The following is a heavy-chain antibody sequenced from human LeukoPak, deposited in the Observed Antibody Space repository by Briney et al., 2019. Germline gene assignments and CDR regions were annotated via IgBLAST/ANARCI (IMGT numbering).Heavy chain of an antibody. V-gene: IGHV3-11*03. J-gene: IGHJ4*02. D-gene: IGHD6-19*01. Sequence: PXGSLRLSCAASGFTFSDYYMSWIRQAXGKGLEWVSYISSSSGDTNYADSVKGRFTISRDNAKNSLYLQMNSLRAEDTAVYYCARYAVAGSDYWGQGTLVTVSS. CDR3: ARYAVAGSDY. CDR2: ISSSSGDT. CDR1: GFTFSDYY.